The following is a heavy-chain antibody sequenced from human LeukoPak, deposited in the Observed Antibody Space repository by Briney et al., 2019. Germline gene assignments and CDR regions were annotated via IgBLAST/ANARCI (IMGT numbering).Heavy chain of an antibody. V-gene: IGHV1-8*01. CDR3: ATSGPYSSSWGGWFDP. Sequence: ASVKVSCKASGYTFTSYDINWVRQATGQGLEWMGWMNPNSGNTGYAQKFQGRVTMTRNTSISTAYMELSSLRSEDTAVYYCATSGPYSSSWGGWFDPWGQGTLVTVSS. D-gene: IGHD6-13*01. CDR1: GYTFTSYD. CDR2: MNPNSGNT. J-gene: IGHJ5*02.